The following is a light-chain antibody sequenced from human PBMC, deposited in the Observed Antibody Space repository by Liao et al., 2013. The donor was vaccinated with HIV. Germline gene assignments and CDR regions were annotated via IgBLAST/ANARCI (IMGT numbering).Light chain of an antibody. CDR2: QDT. J-gene: IGLJ3*02. V-gene: IGLV3-21*01. CDR1: NIGSKS. CDR3: QAWDSSTGV. Sequence: SYELTQPPSVSVAPGKTARITCGGNNIGSKSVHWYQQKPGQSPVLVIYQDTKRPSGIPERFSGSNSGNTATLTISGTQPMDEADYYCQAWDSSTGVFGGGTQLTVL.